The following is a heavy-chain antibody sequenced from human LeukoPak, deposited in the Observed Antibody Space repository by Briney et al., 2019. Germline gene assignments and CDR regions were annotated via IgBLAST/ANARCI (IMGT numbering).Heavy chain of an antibody. D-gene: IGHD3-3*01. CDR3: ARDRITDFWSGY. Sequence: GGSLRLSCAASGFTFSSYEMTWVRQAPGKGLEWVSYISSSGSTIYYADSVKGRFTISRDNAKNSLFLQMNSLRAEDTAVYYCARDRITDFWSGYWGQGTLVTVSS. CDR2: ISSSGSTI. V-gene: IGHV3-48*03. CDR1: GFTFSSYE. J-gene: IGHJ4*02.